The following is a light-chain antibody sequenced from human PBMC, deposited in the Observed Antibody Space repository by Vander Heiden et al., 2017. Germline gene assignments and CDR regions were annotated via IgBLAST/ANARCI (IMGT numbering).Light chain of an antibody. CDR1: SSDVGGYNY. CDR3: CSDAGSYNFVV. V-gene: IGLV2-11*01. CDR2: DVS. Sequence: QSALPQPRSVSGSPGQSVTISCTGTSSDVGGYNYVSWYQQHPAKAPKLMIYDVSKRPSGVPDRFSGSKSGNTAALTISGLQAEDEADYYCCSDAGSYNFVVFGGGTKLTVL. J-gene: IGLJ2*01.